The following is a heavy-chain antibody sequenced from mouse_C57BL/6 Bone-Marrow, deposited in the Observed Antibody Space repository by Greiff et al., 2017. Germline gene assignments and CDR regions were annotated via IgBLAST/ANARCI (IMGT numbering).Heavy chain of an antibody. V-gene: IGHV1-74*01. CDR2: IHPSDSDT. Sequence: QVQLQQPGAELVKPGASVKVSCKASGYTFTSYWMHWVKQRPGQGLEWIGRIHPSDSDTNYNQKFKGKATLTVDKSSSTAYIQLSSLTSEDSAVYYCAMIYYDYGGDYFDYWGQGTTLTVSS. CDR3: AMIYYDYGGDYFDY. J-gene: IGHJ2*01. D-gene: IGHD2-4*01. CDR1: GYTFTSYW.